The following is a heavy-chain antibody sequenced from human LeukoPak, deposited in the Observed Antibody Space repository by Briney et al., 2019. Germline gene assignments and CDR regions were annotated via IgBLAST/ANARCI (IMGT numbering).Heavy chain of an antibody. CDR1: AVSFSSHY. CDR2: ISYIVST. V-gene: IGHV4-59*11. D-gene: IGHD4-17*01. Sequence: SETLSLTCAVSAVSFSSHYWTWIRQSPGKGLEWIGYISYIVSTNYNPSLKSRVTISIDTSRNQFSLKLRSVTAADTAVYYCARDLVTVTKGFDIWGQGTMVSVSS. CDR3: ARDLVTVTKGFDI. J-gene: IGHJ3*02.